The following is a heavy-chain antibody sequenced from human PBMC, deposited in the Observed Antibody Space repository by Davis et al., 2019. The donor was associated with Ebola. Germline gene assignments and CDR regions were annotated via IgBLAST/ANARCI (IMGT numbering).Heavy chain of an antibody. CDR3: ARVSEVVAMAGYYYGMDV. CDR1: GGTFSSYA. CDR2: IIPIFGTA. Sequence: SVKVSCKASGGTFSSYAISWVRQAPGQGLEWMGGIIPIFGTANYAQKFQGRVTITADESTSTAYMELSSLRSEDTAVYYCARVSEVVAMAGYYYGMDVWGQGTTVTVSS. V-gene: IGHV1-69*13. J-gene: IGHJ6*02. D-gene: IGHD2-2*01.